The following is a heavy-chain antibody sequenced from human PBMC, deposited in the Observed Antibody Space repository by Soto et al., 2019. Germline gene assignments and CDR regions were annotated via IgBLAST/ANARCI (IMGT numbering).Heavy chain of an antibody. CDR1: GFTLSRYW. J-gene: IGHJ4*02. CDR3: ARTGYYYDTRGYDFDY. Sequence: GGSLRLSCAASGFTLSRYWMHWVRQAPGKGLVWVSHINTDGSSTTYADSVKGRFAISRDNAKNTLYLQMNSLRAEDTAVYYCARTGYYYDTRGYDFDYWGQGTLVTVSS. D-gene: IGHD3-22*01. V-gene: IGHV3-74*01. CDR2: INTDGSST.